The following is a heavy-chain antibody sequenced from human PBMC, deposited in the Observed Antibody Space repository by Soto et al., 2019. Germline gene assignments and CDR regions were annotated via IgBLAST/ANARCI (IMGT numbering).Heavy chain of an antibody. CDR3: ARQGTSELVDFDY. Sequence: GASVKVSCKVSGYTLTELSMHWVRQAPGKGLEWMGGFDPEDGETIYAQKFQGRVTMTGDTSTGTAYMELSRLRSDDTAVYYCARQGTSELVDFDYWRQGTLVTVSS. V-gene: IGHV1-24*01. CDR1: GYTLTELS. J-gene: IGHJ4*02. CDR2: FDPEDGET. D-gene: IGHD1-1*01.